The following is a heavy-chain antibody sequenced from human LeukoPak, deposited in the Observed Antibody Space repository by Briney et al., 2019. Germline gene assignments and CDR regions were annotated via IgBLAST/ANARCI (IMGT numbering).Heavy chain of an antibody. CDR1: GGSISSGDYY. Sequence: SQTLSLTCTVSGGSISSGDYYWSWIRQPPGKGLEWIGYIYYSGSTNYNPSLKSRVTISVDTSKNQFSLKLNSVTAADTAVYYCAREPGAYCGGDCYDADAFDIWGQGTMVTVSS. CDR3: AREPGAYCGGDCYDADAFDI. V-gene: IGHV4-61*08. D-gene: IGHD2-21*02. CDR2: IYYSGST. J-gene: IGHJ3*02.